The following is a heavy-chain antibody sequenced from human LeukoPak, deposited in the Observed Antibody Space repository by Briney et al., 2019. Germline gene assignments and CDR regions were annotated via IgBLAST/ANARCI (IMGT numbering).Heavy chain of an antibody. Sequence: GGSLRLSCAASGFTVSSNYMSWVRQAPGKGLEWVSVIYSGGSTYYADSVKGRFTISRDNSKNTLYLQMNSLRAEDTAVYYCARPDILTPSGDYYGMDVWGQGTTVTVSS. J-gene: IGHJ6*02. CDR1: GFTVSSNY. CDR2: IYSGGST. V-gene: IGHV3-66*04. D-gene: IGHD3-9*01. CDR3: ARPDILTPSGDYYGMDV.